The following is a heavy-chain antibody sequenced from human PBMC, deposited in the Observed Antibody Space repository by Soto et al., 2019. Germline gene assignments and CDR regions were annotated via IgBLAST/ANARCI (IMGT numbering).Heavy chain of an antibody. J-gene: IGHJ5*02. V-gene: IGHV4-59*08. Sequence: PSETLSLTCTVSGGSINSHYWSWIRQPPGKGLEYVGPIFYSGSTKYNPSLKSRITISIDRSKNQFSLKLSSVIAADTAVYYCVRHSGYSWIDPWGQGILVTAPQ. D-gene: IGHD3-22*01. CDR3: VRHSGYSWIDP. CDR2: IFYSGST. CDR1: GGSINSHY.